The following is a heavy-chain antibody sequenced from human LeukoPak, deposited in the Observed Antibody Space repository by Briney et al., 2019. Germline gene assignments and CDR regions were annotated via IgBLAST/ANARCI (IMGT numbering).Heavy chain of an antibody. D-gene: IGHD3-22*01. V-gene: IGHV3-30*02. CDR1: GFTFSSYG. J-gene: IGHJ4*02. CDR2: IRYDGSNK. Sequence: PGGSLRLSCAASGFTFSSYGMHWVRQAPGKGLEWVAFIRYDGSNKYYADSVKGRFTISRDNSKNTLYLQMNSLRAEDTAVYYCARDRLEGYYDSSGYRPDPFDYWGQGTLVTVSS. CDR3: ARDRLEGYYDSSGYRPDPFDY.